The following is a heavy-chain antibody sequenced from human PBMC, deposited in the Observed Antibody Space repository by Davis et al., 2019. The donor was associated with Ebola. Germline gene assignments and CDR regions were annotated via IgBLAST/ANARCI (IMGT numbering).Heavy chain of an antibody. Sequence: PGGSLRLSCAASGFSFSNYAMTWVRQAPGRGLEWVSLINGDGGSSYYADSVKGRFTISRDNFKNTLSLQMSSLRAEDTAIYYCAKIRYSKNWYLIDYWGQGTLVTVSS. J-gene: IGHJ4*02. V-gene: IGHV3-23*01. CDR2: INGDGGSS. CDR1: GFSFSNYA. CDR3: AKIRYSKNWYLIDY. D-gene: IGHD6-13*01.